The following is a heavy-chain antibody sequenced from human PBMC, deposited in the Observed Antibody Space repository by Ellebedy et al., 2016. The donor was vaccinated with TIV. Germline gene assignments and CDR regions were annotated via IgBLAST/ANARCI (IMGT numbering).Heavy chain of an antibody. D-gene: IGHD2-2*01. CDR2: ISASGGGP. CDR3: ARGGATSSRYWRN. Sequence: GESLKISCSATGFTFSGSAMHWVRQAPGKGLEYVSAISASGGGPFYTDSVKGRFTIFRDNAKSSLYLQMNSLRAEDTAVYYCARGGATSSRYWRNWGQGALVTVSS. J-gene: IGHJ4*02. V-gene: IGHV3-64*04. CDR1: GFTFSGSA.